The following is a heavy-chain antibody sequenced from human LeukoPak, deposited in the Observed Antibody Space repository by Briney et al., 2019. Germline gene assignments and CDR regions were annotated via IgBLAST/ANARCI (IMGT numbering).Heavy chain of an antibody. CDR2: INPNSGDT. D-gene: IGHD3-3*01. Sequence: AASVKVSCKASGYTFTGYYMHWVRQAPGQGLEWMGWINPNSGDTNYAQKFQGRVTMTRDTSISTVYMELSSLRSEDTAVYYCARELWSGYYRGCFDPWGQGTLVTVSS. V-gene: IGHV1-2*02. CDR1: GYTFTGYY. J-gene: IGHJ5*02. CDR3: ARELWSGYYRGCFDP.